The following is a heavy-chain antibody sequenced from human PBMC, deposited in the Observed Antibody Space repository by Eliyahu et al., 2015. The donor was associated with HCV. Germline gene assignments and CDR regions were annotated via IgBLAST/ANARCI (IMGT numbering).Heavy chain of an antibody. Sequence: EVQLLESGGNLVQPGGSLRLSCAASGFTFSNYALNWVRQVPGKGLEWVAGISGTSRSTFYADSVKGRFAISRDNFKDTLYLQMNSLRPEDTAIYYCAKLTHSVWYGMDLTPFDYWGRGTPVTVSS. V-gene: IGHV3-23*01. CDR2: ISGTSRST. CDR1: GFTFSNYA. D-gene: IGHD6-19*01. CDR3: AKLTHSVWYGMDLTPFDY. J-gene: IGHJ4*02.